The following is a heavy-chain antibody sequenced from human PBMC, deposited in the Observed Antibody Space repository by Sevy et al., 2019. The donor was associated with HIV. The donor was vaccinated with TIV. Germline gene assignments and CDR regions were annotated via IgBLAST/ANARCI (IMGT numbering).Heavy chain of an antibody. CDR1: GGSISSYY. J-gene: IGHJ5*02. V-gene: IGHV4-59*01. D-gene: IGHD2-2*02. CDR3: SGVIGGIVVVPAAIARGWFDP. Sequence: SETLSLTCTVSGGSISSYYWSWIRQPPGKGLEWIGYIYYSGSTNYNPSLKSRVTISVDTSKNQFSLKLSSVTAADTAVYYWSGVIGGIVVVPAAIARGWFDPWGQGTLVTVSS. CDR2: IYYSGST.